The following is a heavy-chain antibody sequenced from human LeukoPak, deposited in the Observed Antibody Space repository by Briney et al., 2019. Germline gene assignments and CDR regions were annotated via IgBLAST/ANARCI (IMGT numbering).Heavy chain of an antibody. CDR1: GFTFSSYA. CDR3: ARDPETGYTIDWFFDY. Sequence: GGSLRLSCAASGFTFSSYAMHWVRQAPGKGLEWVAVVSYDGSNKYYAESVKGRFTISRDNSKNILYLQMNSLRPEDTAVFYCARDPETGYTIDWFFDYWGQGTPVTVSS. D-gene: IGHD3-9*01. V-gene: IGHV3-30-3*01. CDR2: VSYDGSNK. J-gene: IGHJ4*02.